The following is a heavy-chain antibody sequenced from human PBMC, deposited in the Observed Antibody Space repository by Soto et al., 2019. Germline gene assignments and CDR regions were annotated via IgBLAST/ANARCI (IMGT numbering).Heavy chain of an antibody. CDR2: IYHNGNT. CDR3: ARESFGSGSPSLYGMDV. J-gene: IGHJ6*02. D-gene: IGHD3-10*01. Sequence: SETLSLTCSVSGGSIRSSHTSTYWTWIRQPPGKGLEWIAYIYHNGNTAYNPSLKSRITISVDSSKNQFSLKLSSVTAADTAVYYCARESFGSGSPSLYGMDVWGQGTTVTVSS. V-gene: IGHV4-61*05. CDR1: GGSIRSSHTSTY.